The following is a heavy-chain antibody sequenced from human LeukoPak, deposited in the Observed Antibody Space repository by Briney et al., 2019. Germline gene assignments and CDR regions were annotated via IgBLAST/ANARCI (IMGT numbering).Heavy chain of an antibody. V-gene: IGHV3-23*01. J-gene: IGHJ4*02. CDR3: AKAHGNIAAAGYYFDY. D-gene: IGHD6-13*01. CDR2: IGGTGSGT. Sequence: GGSLRLSCAASGFTFSDYAMSWVRQGPGKGLEWVSAIGGTGSGTYYADSVKGQFTVSRDNSKNTLYLQMNSLRAEDTAVYFCAKAHGNIAAAGYYFDYWGQGALVTVSS. CDR1: GFTFSDYA.